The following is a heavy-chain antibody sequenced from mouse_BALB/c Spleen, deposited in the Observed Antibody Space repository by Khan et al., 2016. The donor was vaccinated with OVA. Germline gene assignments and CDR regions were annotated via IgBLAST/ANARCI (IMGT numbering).Heavy chain of an antibody. CDR3: ARDRYDYFDY. CDR1: GYTFTDYS. D-gene: IGHD2-14*01. V-gene: IGHV9-2-1*01. Sequence: QIQLVQSGPELKKPGETVKISCKASGYTFTDYSMHWVKQAPGKGLKWMGWINTETGEPTYADDFKGRFAFSLETSVSTAYLQINNLKNEDTATDFGARDRYDYFDYWGQGTTLTVSS. J-gene: IGHJ2*01. CDR2: INTETGEP.